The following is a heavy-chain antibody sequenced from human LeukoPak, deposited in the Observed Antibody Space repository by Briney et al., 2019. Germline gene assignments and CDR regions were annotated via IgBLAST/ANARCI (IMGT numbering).Heavy chain of an antibody. CDR3: ARGGGWRTVTTRFDP. CDR2: IYYSGST. J-gene: IGHJ5*02. D-gene: IGHD4-17*01. Sequence: SETLSLTCAVYGGSFSGYYWSWIRQPPGKGLEWIGYIYYSGSTYYNPSLKSRVTISVDTSKNQFSLKLSSVTAADTAVYYCARGGGWRTVTTRFDPWGQGTLVTVSS. CDR1: GGSFSGYY. V-gene: IGHV4-34*09.